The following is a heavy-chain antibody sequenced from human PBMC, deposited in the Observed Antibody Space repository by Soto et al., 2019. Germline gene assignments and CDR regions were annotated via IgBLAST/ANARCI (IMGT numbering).Heavy chain of an antibody. V-gene: IGHV3-11*06. CDR3: VRSGDNYNLLDY. Sequence: PGGSPKICFAASIFTFSDHDMSWIRQAPGKGLEWIGYSSNSGSFTRYADSVKGRFSISRDNAKNSLFLQINSLRGDDTAIYYCVRSGDNYNLLDYWGQGTQVTVSS. CDR1: IFTFSDHD. J-gene: IGHJ4*02. CDR2: SSNSGSFT. D-gene: IGHD1-1*01.